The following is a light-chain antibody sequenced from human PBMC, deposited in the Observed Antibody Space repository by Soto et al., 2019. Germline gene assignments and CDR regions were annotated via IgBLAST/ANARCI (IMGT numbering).Light chain of an antibody. J-gene: IGKJ4*01. CDR3: QQYDNLPLT. Sequence: DIQMTQSPSSLSASVGDRITITCRASQGISTWLAWYQQKPGKAPKLLIYDASNLETGVPSRFSGSGSGTDFTFTISSLQPEDIATYYCQQYDNLPLTFGGGTKVEIK. CDR1: QGISTW. V-gene: IGKV1-33*01. CDR2: DAS.